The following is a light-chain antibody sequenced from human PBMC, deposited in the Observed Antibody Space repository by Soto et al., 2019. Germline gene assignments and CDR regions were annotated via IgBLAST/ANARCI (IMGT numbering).Light chain of an antibody. J-gene: IGKJ4*01. CDR1: QSISSRK. Sequence: EIVLAQSPGTLSLPPGERGTLSCRASQSISSRKIAWFQQKPGQAPRLLMYGASSRGTGIPDRFSGGGSGTDFTLTISSLDPEDFAVYYCLQYDTSPLTFGGGTKVDI. V-gene: IGKV3-20*01. CDR3: LQYDTSPLT. CDR2: GAS.